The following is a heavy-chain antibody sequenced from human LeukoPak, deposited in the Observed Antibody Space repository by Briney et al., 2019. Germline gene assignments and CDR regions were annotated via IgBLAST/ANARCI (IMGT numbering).Heavy chain of an antibody. D-gene: IGHD2-2*01. Sequence: PGGSLRLSCEASRFTFSSHAMSWVRQGPGKGLEWVSVISESGDVTYYADSVKGRFTISRDNSKNTLYLQMSSLRAEDTAVYYCAKKREGLAPANWFDPWGQGTLVTVSS. CDR1: RFTFSSHA. V-gene: IGHV3-23*01. CDR3: AKKREGLAPANWFDP. J-gene: IGHJ5*02. CDR2: ISESGDVT.